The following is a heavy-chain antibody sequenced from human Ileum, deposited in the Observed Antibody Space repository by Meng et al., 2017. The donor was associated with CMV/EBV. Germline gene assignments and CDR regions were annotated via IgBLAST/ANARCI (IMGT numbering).Heavy chain of an antibody. V-gene: IGHV1-18*01. CDR2: ISGYNGNT. Sequence: ASVKVSCKASGYTFSNYGISWVRQAPGQGLEWRGWISGYNGNTKYAQKVQGRVTMTTDKSTSTAYMELRSLRSDDTAVYYCARGTSVVPVAIPLFDYFDYWGQGTLVTVSS. D-gene: IGHD2-2*02. J-gene: IGHJ4*02. CDR3: ARGTSVVPVAIPLFDYFDY. CDR1: GYTFSNYG.